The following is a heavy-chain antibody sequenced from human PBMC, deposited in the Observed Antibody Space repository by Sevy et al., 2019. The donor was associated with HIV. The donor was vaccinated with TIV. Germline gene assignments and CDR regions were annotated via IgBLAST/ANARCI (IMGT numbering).Heavy chain of an antibody. Sequence: GGSLRLSCAASVFTFSSYAMSWVRQAPGKGLEWVSAISGSGGSTYYADSVKGRFTISRDNSKNTLYLQMNSLRAEDTAVYYCAKDNTTSSWFPYFDYWGQGTLVTVSS. CDR3: AKDNTTSSWFPYFDY. D-gene: IGHD6-13*01. V-gene: IGHV3-23*01. J-gene: IGHJ4*02. CDR1: VFTFSSYA. CDR2: ISGSGGST.